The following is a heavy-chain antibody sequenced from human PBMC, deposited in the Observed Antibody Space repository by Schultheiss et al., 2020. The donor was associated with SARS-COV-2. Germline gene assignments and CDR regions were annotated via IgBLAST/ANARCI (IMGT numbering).Heavy chain of an antibody. D-gene: IGHD4-17*01. CDR1: GLTITNAW. Sequence: GGSLRLSCVASGLTITNAWVSWVRQAPGKGLEWVGRITDSGTTDYSTPVKGRFSISRDDSKNTLHLQMNSLKTDDTAVYYCATDSLSRDYGDYIFDLWGQGTLVTVS. CDR3: ATDSLSRDYGDYIFDL. J-gene: IGHJ3*01. V-gene: IGHV3-15*01. CDR2: ITDSGTT.